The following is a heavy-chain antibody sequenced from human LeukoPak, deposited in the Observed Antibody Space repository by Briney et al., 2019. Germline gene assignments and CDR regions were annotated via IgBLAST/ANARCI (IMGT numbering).Heavy chain of an antibody. V-gene: IGHV4-34*01. CDR2: INHSGST. J-gene: IGHJ4*02. CDR3: ARGKYGGYPNDY. Sequence: SETLSLTCAVYGGSFSGYYWSWIRQPPGKGLEWIGEINHSGSTNYNPSLKSRVTISVDTSKNQFSLKLSSVTAADTAVYYCARGKYGGYPNDYWGQGTLVTVSS. CDR1: GGSFSGYY. D-gene: IGHD5-12*01.